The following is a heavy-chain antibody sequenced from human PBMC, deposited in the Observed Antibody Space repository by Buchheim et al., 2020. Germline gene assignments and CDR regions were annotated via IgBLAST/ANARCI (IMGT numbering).Heavy chain of an antibody. CDR1: GLALSGNW. CDR2: ISGSGGST. Sequence: EVQLLQSGGGLVQPGGSLRLSCAVSGLALSGNWMSWVRQAPGKGLEWVSAISGSGGSTYYADSVKGRFTISRDNSKNTLYLQMNSLRAEDTAVYYCAKGSGSYYGEIDYWGQGTL. CDR3: AKGSGSYYGEIDY. D-gene: IGHD1-26*01. V-gene: IGHV3-23*01. J-gene: IGHJ4*02.